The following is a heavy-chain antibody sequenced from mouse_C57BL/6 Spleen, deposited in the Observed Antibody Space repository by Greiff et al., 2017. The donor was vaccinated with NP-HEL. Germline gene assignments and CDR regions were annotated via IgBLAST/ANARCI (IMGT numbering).Heavy chain of an antibody. J-gene: IGHJ4*01. CDR1: GFTFSSYG. CDR3: ARHTHCSSSDYAMDY. D-gene: IGHD1-1*01. Sequence: EVQLVESGGDLVKPGGSLKLSCAASGFTFSSYGMSWVRQTPDKRLEWVATISSGGSYTYYPDSVKGRFPISSDNAKQTLYLQMSSLKSEDTAMYYCARHTHCSSSDYAMDYWGQGTSVTVSS. V-gene: IGHV5-6*01. CDR2: ISSGGSYT.